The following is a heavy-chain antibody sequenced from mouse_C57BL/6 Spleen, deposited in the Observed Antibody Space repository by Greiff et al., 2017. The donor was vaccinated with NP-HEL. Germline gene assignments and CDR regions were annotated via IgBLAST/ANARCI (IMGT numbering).Heavy chain of an antibody. J-gene: IGHJ4*01. V-gene: IGHV5-4*01. Sequence: EVQGVESGGGLVKPGGSLKLSCAASGFTFSSYAMSWVRQTPEKRLEWVATISDGGSYTYYPDNVKGRFTISKDKAKNNLYLQMSHLKSEDTAMYYCARDLRDYGSSVYAMDYWGQGTSVTVSS. CDR2: ISDGGSYT. D-gene: IGHD1-1*01. CDR1: GFTFSSYA. CDR3: ARDLRDYGSSVYAMDY.